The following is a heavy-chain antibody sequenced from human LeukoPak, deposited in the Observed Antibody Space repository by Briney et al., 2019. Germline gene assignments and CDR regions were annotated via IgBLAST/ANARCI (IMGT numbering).Heavy chain of an antibody. J-gene: IGHJ4*02. D-gene: IGHD3-9*01. V-gene: IGHV4-39*01. Sequence: PSETLSLTCTVSGGSISSSSYYWGWIRQPPGKGLEWIGSIYYSGSTYYNPSLKSRVTTSVDTSKNQFSLKLSSVTAADTAVYYCVHLLRYFDWLFPTPYFDYWGQGTLVTVSS. CDR1: GGSISSSSYY. CDR3: VHLLRYFDWLFPTPYFDY. CDR2: IYYSGST.